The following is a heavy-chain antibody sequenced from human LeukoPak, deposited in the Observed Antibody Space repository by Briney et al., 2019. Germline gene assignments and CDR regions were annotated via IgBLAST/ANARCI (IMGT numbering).Heavy chain of an antibody. J-gene: IGHJ4*02. CDR2: ISSSSTI. CDR3: ARGSTYYDSSGQVPFDY. CDR1: GFTFSTYS. V-gene: IGHV3-48*01. Sequence: PGGSLRLSCAASGFTFSTYSMNWVRQAPGKGLEWVSYISSSSTIYYADSVKGRFTISRDNAKNPLYLQMNSLRAEDTAVYYCARGSTYYDSSGQVPFDYWGQGTLVTVSS. D-gene: IGHD3-22*01.